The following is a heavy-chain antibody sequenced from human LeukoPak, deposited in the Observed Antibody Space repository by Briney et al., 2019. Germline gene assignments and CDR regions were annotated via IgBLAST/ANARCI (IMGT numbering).Heavy chain of an antibody. CDR1: GYSFTNQW. V-gene: IGHV5-51*01. CDR2: IYPDDSDT. Sequence: GESLKISCKASGYSFTNQWIGWVRQMPGKGLEWMGNIYPDDSDTTYSPSFQGQVTISADKSISTAYLQWGSLTASDTAMYYCARAGGSPWRVFDYWGQGTLVTVSS. J-gene: IGHJ4*02. CDR3: ARAGGSPWRVFDY.